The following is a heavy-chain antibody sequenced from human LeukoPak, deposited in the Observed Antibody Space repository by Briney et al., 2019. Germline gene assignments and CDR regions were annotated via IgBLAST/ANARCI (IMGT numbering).Heavy chain of an antibody. V-gene: IGHV3-7*01. Sequence: GGSLRLSCAASGFSFSSHWMSWVRQAPGKLLEWVGNIQPDGSEQYPVDSVKGRFTISRDNARNSMFLQMNRLRVKDTAVYYCASQSYARFDPWGQGTLVTVSS. CDR3: ASQSYARFDP. D-gene: IGHD3-16*01. J-gene: IGHJ5*02. CDR1: GFSFSSHW. CDR2: IQPDGSEQ.